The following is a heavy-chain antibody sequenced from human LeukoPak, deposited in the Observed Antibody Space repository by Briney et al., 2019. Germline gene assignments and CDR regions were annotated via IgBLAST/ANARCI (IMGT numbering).Heavy chain of an antibody. D-gene: IGHD3-3*01. Sequence: ASVKVSCKASGYTFTSYSIFWVRQAPGQSLEWMGWINAGNGNTKYSQKLQGRVTITRDTSANTAYVELSSLRSEDTAVYYCAREHDFLIDYSFDYWGQGTLVTVSS. CDR1: GYTFTSYS. CDR3: AREHDFLIDYSFDY. CDR2: INAGNGNT. V-gene: IGHV1-3*01. J-gene: IGHJ4*02.